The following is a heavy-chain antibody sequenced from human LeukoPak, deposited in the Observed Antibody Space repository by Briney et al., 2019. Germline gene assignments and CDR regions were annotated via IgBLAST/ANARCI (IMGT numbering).Heavy chain of an antibody. CDR1: GFTLSEYG. CDR2: IRYDGYKK. D-gene: IGHD3-22*01. Sequence: PGRSLRLSCAASGFTLSEYGMHWVRQAPGKGLEWITFIRYDGYKKYYIDSVKGRFTTSRDNSKNTVSLQMSSLRVEDTAVYYCARNAHSFDSSGYYFHFWGQGTRVTVSS. J-gene: IGHJ4*02. CDR3: ARNAHSFDSSGYYFHF. V-gene: IGHV3-30*02.